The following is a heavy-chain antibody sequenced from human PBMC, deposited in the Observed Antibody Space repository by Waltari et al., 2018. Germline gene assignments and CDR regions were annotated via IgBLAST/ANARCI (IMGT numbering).Heavy chain of an antibody. J-gene: IGHJ4*02. D-gene: IGHD6-6*01. Sequence: QLQLQESGPGLVKPSEPLSLTCTVSGGSISSSSYSWGWIRQPPGKGLEWIGSIYYSGSTYYNPSLKSRVTISVDTSKNQFSLKLSSVTAADTAVYYCARVGSSHLFDYWGQGTLVTVSS. CDR2: IYYSGST. CDR1: GGSISSSSYS. V-gene: IGHV4-39*07. CDR3: ARVGSSHLFDY.